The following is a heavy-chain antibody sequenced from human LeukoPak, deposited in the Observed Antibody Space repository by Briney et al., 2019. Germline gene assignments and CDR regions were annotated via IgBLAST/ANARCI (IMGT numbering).Heavy chain of an antibody. CDR1: GFTFSRFG. V-gene: IGHV3-30*02. Sequence: GGSLRLSCAASGFTFSRFGMHWVRQAPGKGLEWVTFINYDGSKEYYADSVKGRFTISRDSSKNTLYLQMNSLRAEDTAVYYCAREPKLVGDHDAFDIWGQGTMVTVSS. D-gene: IGHD1-1*01. CDR3: AREPKLVGDHDAFDI. CDR2: INYDGSKE. J-gene: IGHJ3*02.